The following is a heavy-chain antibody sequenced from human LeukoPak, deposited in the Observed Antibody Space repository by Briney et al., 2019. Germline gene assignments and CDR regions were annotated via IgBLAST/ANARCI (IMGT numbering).Heavy chain of an antibody. CDR3: ARRSSSWKNWFDP. J-gene: IGHJ5*02. Sequence: LETLSPTCTVSGGSIDSNSWTWIRQPPGKGLEWIGYIYYSGTTNYNPSLKGRVTMSVDMSKNQFSLKLSSVTAADTAVYYCARRSSSWKNWFDPWGQGTLVTVSS. D-gene: IGHD6-13*01. V-gene: IGHV4-59*01. CDR2: IYYSGTT. CDR1: GGSIDSNS.